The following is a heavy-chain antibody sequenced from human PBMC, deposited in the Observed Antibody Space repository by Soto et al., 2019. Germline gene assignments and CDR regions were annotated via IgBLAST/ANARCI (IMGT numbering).Heavy chain of an antibody. CDR1: GFTFSSYA. CDR2: ISYDGSNK. Sequence: QVQLVESGGGVVQPGRSLRLSCAASGFTFSSYAMHWVRQAPGKGLEWVAVISYDGSNKYYADSVKGRFTISRDNSKNTLYLQMNSLRAEDTAVYYCARDAPCGGDCYPVAWGQGTLVTVSS. D-gene: IGHD2-21*02. CDR3: ARDAPCGGDCYPVA. V-gene: IGHV3-30-3*01. J-gene: IGHJ4*02.